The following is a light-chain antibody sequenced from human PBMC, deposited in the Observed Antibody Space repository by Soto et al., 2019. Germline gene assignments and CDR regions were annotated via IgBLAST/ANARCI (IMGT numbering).Light chain of an antibody. CDR3: QQYGSSST. Sequence: IVLTQSPGTVSWSPGARPTLSCRPSQSVSSSYLAWYQQKPGQAPRLLIYGASTRAAGLPDRFSGSGSGTDFTLTISRLEPEDFAVYYCQQYGSSSTVGPGTRLEIK. CDR1: QSVSSSY. J-gene: IGKJ5*01. CDR2: GAS. V-gene: IGKV3-20*01.